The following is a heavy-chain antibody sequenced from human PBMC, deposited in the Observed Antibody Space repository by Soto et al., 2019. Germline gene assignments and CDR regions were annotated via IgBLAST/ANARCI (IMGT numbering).Heavy chain of an antibody. CDR3: ASSRGVRGVIDY. CDR1: GFSFSSYG. Sequence: GGSLRLSCAASGFSFSSYGMHWVRQAPGKGLEWVAVISYDGSNKYYADSVKGRFTISRDNSKNTLYLQMNSLRAEDTAVYYCASSRGVRGVIDYWGQGTLVTVSS. CDR2: ISYDGSNK. V-gene: IGHV3-30*03. J-gene: IGHJ4*02. D-gene: IGHD3-10*01.